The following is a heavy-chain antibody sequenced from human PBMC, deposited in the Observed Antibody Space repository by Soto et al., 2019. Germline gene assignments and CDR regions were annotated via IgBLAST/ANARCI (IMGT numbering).Heavy chain of an antibody. CDR3: TTDPRGPLTLVLRYFDWDFDY. V-gene: IGHV3-15*01. D-gene: IGHD3-9*01. CDR2: IKSKTDGGTT. J-gene: IGHJ4*02. Sequence: PGGSLRLSCAASGFTFSNAWMSWVCQAPGKGLEWVGRIKSKTDGGTTDYAAPVKGRFTISRDDSKNTLYLQMNSLKTEDTAVYYCTTDPRGPLTLVLRYFDWDFDYWGQRTLVTVSS. CDR1: GFTFSNAW.